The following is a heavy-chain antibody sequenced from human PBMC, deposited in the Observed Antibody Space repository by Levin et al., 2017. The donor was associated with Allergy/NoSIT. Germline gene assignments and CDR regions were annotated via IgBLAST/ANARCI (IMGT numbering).Heavy chain of an antibody. J-gene: IGHJ5*02. D-gene: IGHD6-19*01. CDR1: GYTFIGYN. Sequence: GESLKISCKTSGYTFIGYNLHWVRQAPGQGLEWMGWINSNSGATYHAQKFQGRVTMTRDTSISTAYMELSSLRSDDTAMYYCAGIRSGGWYRWFDPWGQGTLVTVSS. CDR3: AGIRSGGWYRWFDP. CDR2: INSNSGAT. V-gene: IGHV1-2*02.